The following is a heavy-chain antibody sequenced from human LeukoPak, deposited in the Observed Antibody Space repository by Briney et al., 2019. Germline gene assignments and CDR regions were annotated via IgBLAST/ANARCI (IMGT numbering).Heavy chain of an antibody. CDR2: IYYTGIT. Sequence: SETLSLTCTVSGGSVSSSNYYWGWIRQPPGKGLEWIGIIYYTGITNNNPSLKSRVTISVDTSKNQFSLRLSSVTAADTAVYYCARRGPWWYLDLWGRGTLVTVSS. J-gene: IGHJ2*01. V-gene: IGHV4-39*01. CDR3: ARRGPWWYLDL. CDR1: GGSVSSSNYY.